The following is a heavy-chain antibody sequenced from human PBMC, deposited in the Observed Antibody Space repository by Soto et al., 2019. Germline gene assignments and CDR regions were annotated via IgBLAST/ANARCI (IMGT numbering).Heavy chain of an antibody. V-gene: IGHV3-74*01. CDR3: VRTSLVVAAATRADY. CDR1: GFTFSSYW. CDR2: INSDGSST. Sequence: PGGSLRLSCAASGFTFSSYWMHWVRQAPGKGLVWVSRINSDGSSTSYADSVKARFTISRDNAKNTLYLQMNSLRAEDTAVYYCVRTSLVVAAATRADYWGQGTLVTVSS. D-gene: IGHD2-15*01. J-gene: IGHJ4*02.